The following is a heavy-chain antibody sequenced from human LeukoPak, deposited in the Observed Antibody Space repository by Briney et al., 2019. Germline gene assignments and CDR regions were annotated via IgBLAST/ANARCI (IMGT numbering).Heavy chain of an antibody. Sequence: ASVKVSCKASGYTFASYDINWVRQAPGQGLEWMGWINPNSGGTNYARKFQGRVTMTRDTSISTAYMELSNLRSEDTAVYYCARFGLTYNCSGGSCWDGVVYWGQGTLVTVSS. J-gene: IGHJ4*02. CDR1: GYTFASYD. CDR2: INPNSGGT. D-gene: IGHD2-15*01. V-gene: IGHV1-2*02. CDR3: ARFGLTYNCSGGSCWDGVVY.